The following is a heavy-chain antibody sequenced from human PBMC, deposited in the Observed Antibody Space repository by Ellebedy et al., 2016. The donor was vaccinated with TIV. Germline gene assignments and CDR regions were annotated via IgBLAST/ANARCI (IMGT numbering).Heavy chain of an antibody. CDR2: ISYDGRSK. J-gene: IGHJ4*02. Sequence: GESLKISCAASGFTFGNYAMHWVRQTPGKGLEWVAVISYDGRSKYYSDSVRGRFTLSRDNSNDALYLQMDSLRTEDTAVYYCARATSVGDYIYYWGQGTLVTVSS. V-gene: IGHV3-30*03. CDR1: GFTFGNYA. D-gene: IGHD4-17*01. CDR3: ARATSVGDYIYY.